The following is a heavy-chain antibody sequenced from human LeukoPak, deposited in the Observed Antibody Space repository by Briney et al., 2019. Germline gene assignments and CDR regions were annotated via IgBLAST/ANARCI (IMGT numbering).Heavy chain of an antibody. D-gene: IGHD1-20*01. CDR1: GGSISTYY. CDR2: IYYTGST. Sequence: SETLSLTCTLSGGSISTYYWSWVRQPPGKGLEWIGYIYYTGSTDYNPSLKSRVTMSVDTSKNQFSLQLNSVTPEDTAVYYCARNLITGTSARDAPNRGFDPWGQGTLVTVSS. V-gene: IGHV4-59*12. CDR3: ARNLITGTSARDAPNRGFDP. J-gene: IGHJ5*02.